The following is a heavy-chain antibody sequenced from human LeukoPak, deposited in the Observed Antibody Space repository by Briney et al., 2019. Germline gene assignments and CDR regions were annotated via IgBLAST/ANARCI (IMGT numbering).Heavy chain of an antibody. V-gene: IGHV3-21*01. CDR1: GFTFSSYS. D-gene: IGHD3-16*01. J-gene: IGHJ4*02. CDR3: AKAETPYTSKSLDY. CDR2: ISSSSSYI. Sequence: GGSLRLSCAASGFTFSSYSMNWVRQAPGKGLEWVSSISSSSSYIYYADSVKGRFTISRDNSKNTLLLQMNSLRAEDTAVYYCAKAETPYTSKSLDYWGQGTLVTVSS.